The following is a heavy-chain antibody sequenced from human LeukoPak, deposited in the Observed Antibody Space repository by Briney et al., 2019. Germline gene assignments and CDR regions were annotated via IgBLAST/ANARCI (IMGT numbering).Heavy chain of an antibody. V-gene: IGHV1-18*04. Sequence: ASVKVSCKASGYTFTSYGISWVRQAPGQGLEWMGWISAYNGNTNYAQKLQGRVTMTTDTSTSTAYMELRSLGSDDTAVYYCARDTSSSWHDYFDYWGQGTLVTVSS. D-gene: IGHD6-13*01. J-gene: IGHJ4*02. CDR3: ARDTSSSWHDYFDY. CDR2: ISAYNGNT. CDR1: GYTFTSYG.